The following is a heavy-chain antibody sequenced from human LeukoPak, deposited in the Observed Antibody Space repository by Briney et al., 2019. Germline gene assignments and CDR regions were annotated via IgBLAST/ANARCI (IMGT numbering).Heavy chain of an antibody. J-gene: IGHJ4*02. V-gene: IGHV6-1*01. CDR2: TYYRSKWYN. CDR1: GDSVSSNSAD. CDR3: ARTSIAAGTTTYFDY. D-gene: IGHD6-13*01. Sequence: SQTLSLTCAISGDSVSSNSADWNWIRQSPSRGLEWLGRTYYRSKWYNDYAESVKSRITFNPDTSKNQFSLQLTSVTPEDTAVYYCARTSIAAGTTTYFDYWGQGTLVTVSS.